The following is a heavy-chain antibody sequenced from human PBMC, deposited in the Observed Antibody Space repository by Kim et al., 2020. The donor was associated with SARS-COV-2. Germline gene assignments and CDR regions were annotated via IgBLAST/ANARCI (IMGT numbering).Heavy chain of an antibody. CDR3: ARSDTAMVRGYYYYGMDV. J-gene: IGHJ6*02. D-gene: IGHD5-18*01. CDR1: GYTFTSYA. Sequence: ASVKVSCKASGYTFTSYAMHWVRQAPGQRLEWMGWINAGNGNTKYSQKFQGRVTITRDTSASTAYMELSSLRSEDTAVYYCARSDTAMVRGYYYYGMDVWGQGTTVTVSS. CDR2: INAGNGNT. V-gene: IGHV1-3*01.